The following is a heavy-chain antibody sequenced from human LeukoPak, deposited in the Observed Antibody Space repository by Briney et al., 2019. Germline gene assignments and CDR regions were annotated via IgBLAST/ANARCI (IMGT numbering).Heavy chain of an antibody. D-gene: IGHD4-17*01. V-gene: IGHV1-24*01. CDR1: GYTLTELS. CDR2: FDPEDGET. CDR3: ATAEGYGDYDY. Sequence: ASVKVSCKVSGYTLTELSMHWVRQAPGKGLEWMGGFDPEDGETIYAQKFQGRVTMTGDTSTVTAYMELSSLRSEDTAVYYCATAEGYGDYDYWGQGTLVTVSS. J-gene: IGHJ4*02.